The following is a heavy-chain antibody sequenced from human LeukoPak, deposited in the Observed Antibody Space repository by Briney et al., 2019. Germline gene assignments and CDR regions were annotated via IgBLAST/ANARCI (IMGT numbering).Heavy chain of an antibody. Sequence: GGSLRLFCAASGFTFSSYAMSWVRQAPGKGLEWVSAISGSGGSTYYADSVKGRFTISRDNSKNTLYLQMNSLRAEDTAVYYCAVVVAATSFDYWGQGTLVTVSS. D-gene: IGHD2-15*01. CDR2: ISGSGGST. J-gene: IGHJ4*02. V-gene: IGHV3-23*01. CDR3: AVVVAATSFDY. CDR1: GFTFSSYA.